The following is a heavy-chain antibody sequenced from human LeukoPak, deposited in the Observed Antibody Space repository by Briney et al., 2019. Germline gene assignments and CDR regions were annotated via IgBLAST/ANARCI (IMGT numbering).Heavy chain of an antibody. CDR2: ISSSGSTI. CDR1: GFTFSSYE. J-gene: IGHJ4*02. CDR3: ASSAALYCGGDCYTNFDY. V-gene: IGHV3-48*03. Sequence: PGGSLRLSCAASGFTFSSYEMNWVRQAPGKGLEWVSYISSSGSTIYYADSVKGRFTISRDNAKNSLYLQMHSLRAEDTAVYYCASSAALYCGGDCYTNFDYWGQGTLVTVSS. D-gene: IGHD2-21*02.